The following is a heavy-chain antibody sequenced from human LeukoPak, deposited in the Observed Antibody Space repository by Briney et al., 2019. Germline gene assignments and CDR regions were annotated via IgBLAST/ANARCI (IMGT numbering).Heavy chain of an antibody. D-gene: IGHD2-2*01. V-gene: IGHV3-30*03. J-gene: IGHJ4*02. CDR1: GFTFSSYG. CDR2: ISYAGSNK. CDR3: VGGTYYFDY. Sequence: GGSLRLSCVASGFTFSSYGMHWVRQAPGKGLGWVALISYAGSNKYYADSVKGRFTISRDNSKNTLYLQMNSLRAEDTAVYYCVGGTYYFDYWGQGTLVTVSS.